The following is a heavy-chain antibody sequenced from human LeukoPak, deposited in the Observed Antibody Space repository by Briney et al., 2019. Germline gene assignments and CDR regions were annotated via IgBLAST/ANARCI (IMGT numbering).Heavy chain of an antibody. D-gene: IGHD3-3*01. CDR1: GFTFSENW. V-gene: IGHV3-7*04. CDR3: ARGVYYLDY. CDR2: INQDGREL. Sequence: GRSLRLSCVASGFTFSENWMTWVRQAPGKGLEWVANINQDGRELYYVDSVKGRFTISRDNAKNSLHLQMSSLRAEDTAVYYCARGVYYLDYWGQGTLVTVSS. J-gene: IGHJ4*02.